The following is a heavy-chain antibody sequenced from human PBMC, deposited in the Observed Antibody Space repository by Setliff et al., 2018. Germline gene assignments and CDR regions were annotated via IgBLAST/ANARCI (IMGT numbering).Heavy chain of an antibody. J-gene: IGHJ6*03. Sequence: SETLSLTCTVSGGSICSYYWSWIRQPAGKGLEWVGHIYIGGSANYNPSLKSRVTMSIDKSKNQFPLKLNSVTAADMGVYYCAREQWLDQPGYYYMDVWAKGNTVTVSS. CDR1: GGSICSYY. V-gene: IGHV4-4*07. CDR3: AREQWLDQPGYYYMDV. CDR2: IYIGGSA. D-gene: IGHD6-19*01.